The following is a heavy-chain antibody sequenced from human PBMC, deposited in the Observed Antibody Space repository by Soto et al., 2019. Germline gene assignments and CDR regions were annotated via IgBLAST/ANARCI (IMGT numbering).Heavy chain of an antibody. CDR3: ARVERYCSSTSCERGNYYYGMDV. Sequence: GASVKVSCKASGGTFSSYAISWVRQAPGQGLEWMGGIIPIFGTANYAQKFQGRVTITADKSTSTAYMELSSLRSEDTVVYYCARVERYCSSTSCERGNYYYGMDVWGQGTTVTVSS. CDR1: GGTFSSYA. J-gene: IGHJ6*02. CDR2: IIPIFGTA. D-gene: IGHD2-2*01. V-gene: IGHV1-69*06.